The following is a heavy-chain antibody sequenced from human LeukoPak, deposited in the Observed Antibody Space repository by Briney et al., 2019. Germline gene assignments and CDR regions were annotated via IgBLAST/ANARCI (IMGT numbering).Heavy chain of an antibody. Sequence: PSETLSLTCTVSGGPISNYYWSWIRQPPGKGLEWIGYIYYTGGIHYNPSLKSRVTMSVDTSKNQFSLRLSSVTAADTAVYYCARFPPHSRAAAAGTLYHRGAFDIWGQGTMVTVSS. D-gene: IGHD6-13*01. J-gene: IGHJ3*02. CDR1: GGPISNYY. CDR2: IYYTGGI. CDR3: ARFPPHSRAAAAGTLYHRGAFDI. V-gene: IGHV4-59*12.